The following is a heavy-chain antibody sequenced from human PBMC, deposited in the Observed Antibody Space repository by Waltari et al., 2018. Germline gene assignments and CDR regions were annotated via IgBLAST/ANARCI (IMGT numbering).Heavy chain of an antibody. J-gene: IGHJ6*02. Sequence: QVQLQESGPGLVKPSETLSLTCTVSGGSISSYYWSWIRQPPGKGLEWIGYIDYRWRTNSNPPLKSRFTRSVYSSQNQFSLKLCSVTAAGTAVYYCAGAFCSGGSCPYGMDVWGQGTTVTVSS. V-gene: IGHV4-59*01. CDR3: AGAFCSGGSCPYGMDV. CDR2: IDYRWRT. CDR1: GGSISSYY. D-gene: IGHD2-15*01.